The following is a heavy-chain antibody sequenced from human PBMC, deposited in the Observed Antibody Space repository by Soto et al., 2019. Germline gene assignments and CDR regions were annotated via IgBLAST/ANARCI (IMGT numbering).Heavy chain of an antibody. V-gene: IGHV4-39*01. CDR1: GGSISSSSYY. Sequence: SETLSLTCTVSGGSISSSSYYWGWIRQPPGKGLEWIGSIYYSGSTYYHPSLKSRVTISVDTPKNQFSLKLTSVTAADTAVYYCSRRPLTGTNDYWGQGTLVTVSS. D-gene: IGHD1-7*01. CDR2: IYYSGST. CDR3: SRRPLTGTNDY. J-gene: IGHJ4*02.